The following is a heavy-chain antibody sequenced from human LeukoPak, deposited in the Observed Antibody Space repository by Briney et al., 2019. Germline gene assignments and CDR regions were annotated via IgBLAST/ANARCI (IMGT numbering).Heavy chain of an antibody. CDR3: ARGASPKDAVFFDY. CDR2: VHSSGDI. CDR1: GVSITSGSYY. J-gene: IGHJ4*02. V-gene: IGHV4-61*02. D-gene: IGHD3-16*01. Sequence: SETLSLTCSVSGVSITSGSYYWGWIRQSAGKGLEWIGRVHSSGDIYHNAAFRSRAAVSGDASKNQFSLQLNSVAAADTAVYYCARGASPKDAVFFDYWGQGALITVSS.